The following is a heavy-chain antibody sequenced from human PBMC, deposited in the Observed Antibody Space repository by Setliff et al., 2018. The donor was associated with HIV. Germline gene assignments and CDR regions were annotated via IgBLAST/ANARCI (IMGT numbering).Heavy chain of an antibody. CDR1: GFTFTNAW. D-gene: IGHD1-26*01. Sequence: GGSLRLSCAASGFTFTNAWMSWVRQAPGKGLEWVGRIKSKTDGETEDYAAPVKGRFTISRDDSRSTLYLQMNSLITEDTATYYCGHSSGSYLGYFQHWGQGTLVTVSS. CDR3: GHSSGSYLGYFQH. V-gene: IGHV3-15*01. CDR2: IKSKTDGETE. J-gene: IGHJ1*01.